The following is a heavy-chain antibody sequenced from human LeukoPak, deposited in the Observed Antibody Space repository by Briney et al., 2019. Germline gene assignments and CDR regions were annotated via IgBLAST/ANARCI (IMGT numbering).Heavy chain of an antibody. V-gene: IGHV1-3*01. D-gene: IGHD3-22*01. CDR2: INAGNGNT. CDR3: ARSSLTYYYGSSGYYSNWLDP. CDR1: GYTFTSYA. J-gene: IGHJ5*02. Sequence: ASVKVSCKASGYTFTSYAIHWVRQAPGQRLEWMGWINAGNGNTKYSQKFQGRVTITRDTFASTAYMELSSLRSEDTAVYYCARSSLTYYYGSSGYYSNWLDPWGQGTLVTVSS.